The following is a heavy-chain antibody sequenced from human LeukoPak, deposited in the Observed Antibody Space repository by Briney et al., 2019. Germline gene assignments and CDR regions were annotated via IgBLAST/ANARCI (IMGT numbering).Heavy chain of an antibody. CDR1: GFTFSSYE. D-gene: IGHD5-12*01. Sequence: GGSLRLSCAASGFTFSSYEMNWVRQAPGKGLEWVSYISSSGSTIYYADSVKGRFTISRDNAKNSLYLQMNSLRAEDTALYYCARGSGYDGRDYYYMDVWGKGTTVTVSS. V-gene: IGHV3-48*03. CDR3: ARGSGYDGRDYYYMDV. CDR2: ISSSGSTI. J-gene: IGHJ6*03.